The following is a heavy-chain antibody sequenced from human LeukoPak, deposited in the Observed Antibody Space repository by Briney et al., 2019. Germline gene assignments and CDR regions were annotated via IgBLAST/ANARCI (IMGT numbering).Heavy chain of an antibody. CDR2: ISGSGGGA. J-gene: IGHJ4*02. D-gene: IGHD2-15*01. V-gene: IGHV3-23*01. CDR3: AKDVGFGYCSGGSCYSDYFDY. Sequence: GGSLGLSCAASGFTFSSYAMSWVRQAPGMGLEWVSHISGSGGGAYFADSVKGRFTISRDNSRNTLYLQMNSLRAEDTAVYYCAKDVGFGYCSGGSCYSDYFDYWGQGTLVTVSS. CDR1: GFTFSSYA.